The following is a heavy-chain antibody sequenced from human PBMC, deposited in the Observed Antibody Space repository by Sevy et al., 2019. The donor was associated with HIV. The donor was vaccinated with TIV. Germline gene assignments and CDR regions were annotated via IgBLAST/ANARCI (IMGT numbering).Heavy chain of an antibody. V-gene: IGHV3-NL1*01. D-gene: IGHD2-8*02. CDR3: AKRRVQSGLSGGGANYGMDV. CDR1: GFSLSENA. Sequence: GGSLRLSCEASGFSLSENAMHWVRQAPGKGLEWVSTLIGGGSRTYYADSVTGRFIISRDNSRNTLYLQMNSLRAGDTAIYYCAKRRVQSGLSGGGANYGMDVCGRGTTVTVSS. CDR2: LIGGGSRT. J-gene: IGHJ6*02.